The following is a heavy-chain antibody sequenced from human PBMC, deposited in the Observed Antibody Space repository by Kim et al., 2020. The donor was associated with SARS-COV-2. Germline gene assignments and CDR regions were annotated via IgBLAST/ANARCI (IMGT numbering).Heavy chain of an antibody. CDR2: IIPIFGTA. J-gene: IGHJ4*02. Sequence: SVKVSCKASGGTFSSYAISWVRQAPGQGLEWMGGIIPIFGTANYAQKFQGRVTITADESTSTANMELSSLRSEDTAVYYCASVKRHFVDTAMGLDYWGQGTLVTVSS. CDR1: GGTFSSYA. D-gene: IGHD5-18*01. CDR3: ASVKRHFVDTAMGLDY. V-gene: IGHV1-69*13.